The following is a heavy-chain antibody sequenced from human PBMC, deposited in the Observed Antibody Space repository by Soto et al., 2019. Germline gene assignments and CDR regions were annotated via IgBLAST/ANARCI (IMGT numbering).Heavy chain of an antibody. Sequence: GESLKISCKGSGYSFTSYWIGWVRQMPGKGLEWMGIIYPGDSDTRYSPSFQGQVTISADKSISTAYLQWSSLKASDTAMYYCARRRGDYLYYYYGMDVWGQGTTVTVSS. J-gene: IGHJ6*02. CDR1: GYSFTSYW. CDR2: IYPGDSDT. CDR3: ARRRGDYLYYYYGMDV. V-gene: IGHV5-51*01. D-gene: IGHD4-17*01.